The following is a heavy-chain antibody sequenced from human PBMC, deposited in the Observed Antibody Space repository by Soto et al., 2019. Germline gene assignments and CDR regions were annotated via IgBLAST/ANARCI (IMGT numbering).Heavy chain of an antibody. CDR1: GFSIRKYW. J-gene: IGHJ4*02. CDR2: ISGDGTTT. V-gene: IGHV3-74*01. Sequence: EVQLVESGGGLVQPGEALRLACAASGFSIRKYWMHWVRQAPGKGPVWVSYISGDGTTTDYAGSVKGRFTISRDNAKNTLFLQMDSLRVEDTAIYFCAIQDCTNGVCLEAAVTVGGALEYWGRGAQVTVSS. D-gene: IGHD2-8*01. CDR3: AIQDCTNGVCLEAAVTVGGALEY.